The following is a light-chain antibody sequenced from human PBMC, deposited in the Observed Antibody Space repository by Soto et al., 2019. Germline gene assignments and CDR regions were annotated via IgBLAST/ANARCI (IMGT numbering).Light chain of an antibody. Sequence: DIQMTQSPSTLSASVGDRVTITCRASQSISSWLAWYQQKPGKAPKLLIYKASSLQSGVPSRFSGSGSGTEFTLTMISRHRDVFVSYNGERHSTYPIFPFRPRAKVHL. CDR3: ERHSTYPIFP. CDR2: KAS. J-gene: IGKJ3*01. CDR1: QSISSW. V-gene: IGKV1-5*03.